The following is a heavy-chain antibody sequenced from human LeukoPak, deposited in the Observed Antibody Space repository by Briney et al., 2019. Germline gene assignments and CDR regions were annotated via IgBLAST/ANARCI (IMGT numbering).Heavy chain of an antibody. Sequence: PSQTLSLTCTVSGASIRSGDYYWSWIRQPPGKGLEWIGYIYDSGSTYYNPSLKSRITISVDTSENRFSLKLSSVTATDTAVYYCARDCSGGSCYGAFDIWGQGTMVTVSS. J-gene: IGHJ3*02. V-gene: IGHV4-30-4*01. D-gene: IGHD2-15*01. CDR2: IYDSGST. CDR1: GASIRSGDYY. CDR3: ARDCSGGSCYGAFDI.